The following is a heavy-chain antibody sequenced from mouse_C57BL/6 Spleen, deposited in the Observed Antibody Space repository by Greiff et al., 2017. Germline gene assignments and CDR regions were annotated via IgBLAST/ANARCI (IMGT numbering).Heavy chain of an antibody. CDR1: GYTFTRYW. V-gene: IGHV1-64*01. Sequence: QVQLQQPGAELVKPGASVKLSCKASGYTFTRYWMHWVKQRPGQGLEWIGMIHPNSGSTNDNEKFKSKATLTVDKSSSTAYMQLSSLTSEDSAVYYCAREDYGSSYDFDYWGQGTTLTVSS. D-gene: IGHD1-1*01. CDR3: AREDYGSSYDFDY. J-gene: IGHJ2*01. CDR2: IHPNSGST.